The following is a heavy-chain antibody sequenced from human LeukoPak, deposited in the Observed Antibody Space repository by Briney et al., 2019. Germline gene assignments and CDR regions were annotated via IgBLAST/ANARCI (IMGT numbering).Heavy chain of an antibody. CDR3: ARHPQEFRSDWFDP. V-gene: IGHV4-59*08. CDR1: GASISDFY. CDR2: IFHTGSN. Sequence: SETLSLTCTVSGASISDFYWSWIRQSPEKGLEWLGYIFHTGSNNYNPSVKSRVTISMDTSKNQFSLRLNSVTAADTAVYYCARHPQEFRSDWFDPWGQGTLVTVSS. J-gene: IGHJ5*02. D-gene: IGHD3-10*01.